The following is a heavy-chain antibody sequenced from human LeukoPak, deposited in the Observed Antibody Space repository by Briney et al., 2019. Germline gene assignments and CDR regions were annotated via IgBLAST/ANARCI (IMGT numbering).Heavy chain of an antibody. V-gene: IGHV3-23*01. CDR1: GFTFSSYA. CDR2: ISDSGDYT. J-gene: IGHJ4*02. D-gene: IGHD1-26*01. Sequence: GGSLTLSCAGSGFTFSSYAMSWVRQAPGQGLEWVSVISDSGDYTSYADSVRGRFTISRDNSRNTLYLQMISLRPEDTAVYYCARDGGMGATYYFDYWGQGTLVTVSS. CDR3: ARDGGMGATYYFDY.